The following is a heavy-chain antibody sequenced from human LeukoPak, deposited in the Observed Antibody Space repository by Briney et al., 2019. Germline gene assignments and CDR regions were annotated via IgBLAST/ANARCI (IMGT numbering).Heavy chain of an antibody. Sequence: SETLSLTCTVSGGSISSYYWSWLRQPAGKGVEWIGRMNTSGSTNHNPSLKSRVTMSLDTSKHQFSLKLTSVTAADTAVYYCARDLRLPGPWGQGTLVTVSS. CDR3: ARDLRLPGP. CDR2: MNTSGST. CDR1: GGSISSYY. J-gene: IGHJ5*02. V-gene: IGHV4-4*07.